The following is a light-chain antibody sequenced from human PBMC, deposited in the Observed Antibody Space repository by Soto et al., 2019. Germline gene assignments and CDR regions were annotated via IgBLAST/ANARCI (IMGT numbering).Light chain of an antibody. Sequence: QSVLTQPASVSGSPGQSITISCTGTSSDVGGYNYVSWYQHHPGKAPKLMIYHVSNRPSGVSDRFSGSKSGNTASLTISGLQAEDEADYYCSSYTSSNTYVFGTGTNLTVL. CDR3: SSYTSSNTYV. CDR1: SSDVGGYNY. V-gene: IGLV2-14*03. J-gene: IGLJ1*01. CDR2: HVS.